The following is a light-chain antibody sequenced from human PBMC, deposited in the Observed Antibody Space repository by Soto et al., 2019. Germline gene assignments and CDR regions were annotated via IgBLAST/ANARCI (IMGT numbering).Light chain of an antibody. CDR3: QQYGSSPWT. Sequence: DIVLTQSPGTLSLSPGERATLSCRASQSVSSNYIAGYQQKPGQAPRLLSYGASSRTTGIPDRFSGSGSGTDFTLTTTILEPEDFAVYYCQQYGSSPWTFGQGTKGDIK. J-gene: IGKJ1*01. V-gene: IGKV3-20*01. CDR1: QSVSSNY. CDR2: GAS.